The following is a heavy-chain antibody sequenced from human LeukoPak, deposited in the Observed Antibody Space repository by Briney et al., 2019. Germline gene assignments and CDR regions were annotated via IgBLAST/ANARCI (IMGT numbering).Heavy chain of an antibody. Sequence: GGSLRLSCAPSGFTFSSYWMSWARQDPGKGLEWVAVIGYDGSNKYYADSVKGRFTISRDNSKSTLYLKMDGLRAEDTAVYYCARGNYYDSGDNWFDPWGQGTLVTVSS. CDR1: GFTFSSYW. CDR2: IGYDGSNK. D-gene: IGHD3-22*01. J-gene: IGHJ5*02. V-gene: IGHV3-33*08. CDR3: ARGNYYDSGDNWFDP.